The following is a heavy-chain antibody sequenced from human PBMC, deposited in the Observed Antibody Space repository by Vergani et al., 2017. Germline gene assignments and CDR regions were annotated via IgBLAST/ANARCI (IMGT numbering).Heavy chain of an antibody. CDR1: GYTFTSYG. CDR2: IIPIFGTA. V-gene: IGHV1-69*13. J-gene: IGHJ4*02. CDR3: ARSSGYCSGGSCSLDY. D-gene: IGHD2-15*01. Sequence: QVQLVQSGAEVKKPGASVKVSCKASGYTFTSYGISWVRQAPGQGLEWMGGIIPIFGTANYAQKFQGRVTITADESTSTAYMELSSLRSEDTAVYYCARSSGYCSGGSCSLDYWGQGTLVTVSS.